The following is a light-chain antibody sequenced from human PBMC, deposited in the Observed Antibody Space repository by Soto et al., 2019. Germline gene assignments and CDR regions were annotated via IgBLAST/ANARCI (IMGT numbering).Light chain of an antibody. V-gene: IGLV2-14*01. CDR2: EVS. CDR3: SSYTSSSTLVV. CDR1: SSDVGGYNY. J-gene: IGLJ2*01. Sequence: QSALTQPASVSGSPGQSITTSCTGTSSDVGGYNYVSWYQQHPGKAPKLMIYEVSHRPSGVSNRFSGSKSGNTASLTISGLQAEDEADYYCSSYTSSSTLVVFGGGTKLTVL.